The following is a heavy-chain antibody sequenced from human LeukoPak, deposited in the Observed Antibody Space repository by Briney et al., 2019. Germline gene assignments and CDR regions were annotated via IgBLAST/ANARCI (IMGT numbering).Heavy chain of an antibody. D-gene: IGHD3-16*01. J-gene: IGHJ4*02. CDR2: VDPEDGET. V-gene: IGHV1-69-2*01. Sequence: ASVKVSCKVSGYTFTDYYMHWVQQAPGKGLEWMGLVDPEDGETIYAEKFQGRVTITADTSTYTAYMELSSLRSEDTAVYYCATGDREGEDYWGQGTLVTVSS. CDR3: ATGDREGEDY. CDR1: GYTFTDYY.